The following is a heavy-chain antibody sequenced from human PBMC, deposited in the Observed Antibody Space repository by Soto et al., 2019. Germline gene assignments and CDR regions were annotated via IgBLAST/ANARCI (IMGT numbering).Heavy chain of an antibody. CDR1: GFTFRNYA. J-gene: IGHJ4*02. Sequence: ESGGGLVQPGGSLRLSCAASGFTFRNYAMSWVRQAPGKGLEWVSAISGSGDRTYYADSVKGRFTISRDNSKNTLYVQMNSLRAEDTAVYYCAKDLYGDYGIDYWGQGTLVTVSS. D-gene: IGHD4-17*01. CDR3: AKDLYGDYGIDY. CDR2: ISGSGDRT. V-gene: IGHV3-23*01.